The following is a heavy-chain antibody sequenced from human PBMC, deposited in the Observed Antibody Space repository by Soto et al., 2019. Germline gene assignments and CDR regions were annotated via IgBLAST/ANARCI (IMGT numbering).Heavy chain of an antibody. CDR1: GGTFSSYA. CDR2: IIPIFGTA. CDR3: ARAPGGPDAFDI. V-gene: IGHV1-69*13. J-gene: IGHJ3*02. Sequence: SVKVSCKASGGTFSSYAISWVRQAPGQGLEWMGGIIPIFGTANYAQKFQGRVTITADESTSTAYMELSSLRSEDTAVYYCARAPGGPDAFDISGQRTMVTVSS.